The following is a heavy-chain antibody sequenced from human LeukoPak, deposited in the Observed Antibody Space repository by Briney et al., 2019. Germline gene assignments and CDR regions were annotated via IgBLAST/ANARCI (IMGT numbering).Heavy chain of an antibody. CDR3: ARGGAVIGSP. CDR2: ISGSGGST. CDR1: GFTFSSYA. J-gene: IGHJ3*01. Sequence: GGSLRLSCAASGFTFSSYAMSWVRQAPGKGLEWVSAISGSGGSTYYADSVKGWFTISRDNSKDTLYLQMNSLRAEDTAVYYCARGGAVIGSPWGQGTMVTVSS. V-gene: IGHV3-23*01. D-gene: IGHD6-19*01.